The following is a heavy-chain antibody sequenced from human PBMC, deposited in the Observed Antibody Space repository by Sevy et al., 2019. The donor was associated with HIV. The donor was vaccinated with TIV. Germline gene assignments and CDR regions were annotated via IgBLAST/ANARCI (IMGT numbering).Heavy chain of an antibody. CDR2: IWYDGSNK. CDR3: AIENYGDPHYYYYGMDV. V-gene: IGHV3-33*01. D-gene: IGHD4-17*01. Sequence: GGSLRLSCAASGFTFSSYGMHWVRQAPGKGLEWVAVIWYDGSNKYYADSVKGRFTISRDNSKNTLYLQMNSLRAEDTAVYYCAIENYGDPHYYYYGMDVWVQGTTVTVSS. J-gene: IGHJ6*02. CDR1: GFTFSSYG.